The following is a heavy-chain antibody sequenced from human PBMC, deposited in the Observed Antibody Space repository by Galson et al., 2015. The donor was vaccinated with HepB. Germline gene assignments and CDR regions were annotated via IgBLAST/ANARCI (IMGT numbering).Heavy chain of an antibody. Sequence: SLRLSCAASGFSFTTYNMHWVRQGPVKGLEWLAIISGDGKTTFYADSVRGRFTISRDDSKNTLFLQMHGLRPEDTAVYYCARDFNWNYDYWGQGTLVTVSS. D-gene: IGHD1-1*01. CDR1: GFSFTTYN. J-gene: IGHJ4*02. CDR3: ARDFNWNYDY. V-gene: IGHV3-30*04. CDR2: ISGDGKTT.